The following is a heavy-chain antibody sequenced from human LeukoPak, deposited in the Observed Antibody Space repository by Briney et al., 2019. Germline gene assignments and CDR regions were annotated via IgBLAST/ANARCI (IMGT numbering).Heavy chain of an antibody. CDR2: ISYDGSNK. CDR3: AKGGGITMVRGVLGY. CDR1: GFTFSSYA. D-gene: IGHD3-10*01. Sequence: TGGSLRLSCAASGFTFSSYAMHWVRQAPGKGLEWVAVISYDGSNKYYADSVKGRFTISRDNSKNTLYLQMNSLRAEDTAVYYCAKGGGITMVRGVLGYWGQGTLVTVSS. J-gene: IGHJ4*02. V-gene: IGHV3-30-3*01.